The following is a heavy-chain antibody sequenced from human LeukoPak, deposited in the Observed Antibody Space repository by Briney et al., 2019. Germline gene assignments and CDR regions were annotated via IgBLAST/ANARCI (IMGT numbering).Heavy chain of an antibody. CDR3: AKDWGSKWFGELFYYYYMDV. Sequence: GSLRLSCAASGFTFDDYTMHWVRQAPGKGLEWVSLISWDGGSTYYADSVKGRFTISRDNSKNSLYLQMNSLRTGDTASYYCAKDWGSKWFGELFYYYYMDVWGKGTTVTVSS. J-gene: IGHJ6*03. V-gene: IGHV3-43*01. D-gene: IGHD3-10*01. CDR1: GFTFDDYT. CDR2: ISWDGGST.